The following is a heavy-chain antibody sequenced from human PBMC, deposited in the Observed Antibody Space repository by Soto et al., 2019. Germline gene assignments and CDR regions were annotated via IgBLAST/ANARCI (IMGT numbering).Heavy chain of an antibody. CDR2: ISTSSNLI. Sequence: GGSLRLSCAASGFTLSDHYMNWVRQAPGKGLEWVASISTSSNLIYYEDSVKGRFTVSRDNTKNSMYLQMISLRAEDTAIYYCARGMKTAVFYGMDVWGQGTTVTVSS. CDR3: ARGMKTAVFYGMDV. CDR1: GFTLSDHY. D-gene: IGHD2-2*01. V-gene: IGHV3-21*01. J-gene: IGHJ6*02.